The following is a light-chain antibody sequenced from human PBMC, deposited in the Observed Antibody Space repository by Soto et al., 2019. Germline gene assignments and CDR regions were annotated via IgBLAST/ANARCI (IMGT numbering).Light chain of an antibody. CDR1: SSNIGRNT. Sequence: QSVLPQPPSASGTPGQRVTISCSGSSSNIGRNTVNWYQLLPGTAPKLLIYSNNQRPSGVPDRLSGSRSGTSASLAISGLQSEDEAEYYCAAWDDSLSGPVFGGGTKVTVL. J-gene: IGLJ3*02. V-gene: IGLV1-44*01. CDR3: AAWDDSLSGPV. CDR2: SNN.